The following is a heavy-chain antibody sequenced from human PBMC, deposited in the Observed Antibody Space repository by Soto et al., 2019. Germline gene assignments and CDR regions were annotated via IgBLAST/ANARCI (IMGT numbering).Heavy chain of an antibody. CDR1: GGSISSGGYY. J-gene: IGHJ6*02. D-gene: IGHD2-2*02. V-gene: IGHV4-31*03. CDR3: AGYCSSTSCYRVGYYYYGMDV. Sequence: SETLSLTCTVSGGSISSGGYYWSWIRQHPGKGLEWLGYIYYSGSPYYNPSLKSRVTISVDTSKNQFSLKLSSVTAADTAVYYCAGYCSSTSCYRVGYYYYGMDVWGQGTTVTVAS. CDR2: IYYSGSP.